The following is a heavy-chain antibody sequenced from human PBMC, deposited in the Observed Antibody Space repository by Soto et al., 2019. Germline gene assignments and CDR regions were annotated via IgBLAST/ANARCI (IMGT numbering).Heavy chain of an antibody. CDR2: IYHSGST. V-gene: IGHV4-30-2*01. CDR3: ARGVTIFGVVTQGRHYYYGMDV. CDR1: GGSISSGGYS. J-gene: IGHJ6*02. D-gene: IGHD3-3*01. Sequence: QLQLQESGSGLVKPSQTLSLTCAVSGGSISSGGYSWSWIRQPPGKGLEWIGYIYHSGSTYYNPSLKSRVTISVDRSKNQFSLKLSSVTAADTAVYYCARGVTIFGVVTQGRHYYYGMDVWGQGTTVTVSS.